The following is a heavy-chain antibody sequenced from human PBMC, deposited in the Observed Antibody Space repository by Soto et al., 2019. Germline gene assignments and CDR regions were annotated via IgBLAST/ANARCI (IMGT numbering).Heavy chain of an antibody. D-gene: IGHD6-6*01. CDR1: GFIFSSHW. Sequence: GGSLRLSCAASGFIFSSHWMHWVRQSAEKGLVWVSRINSDGSSTAYADSVKGRFTISRDNAKNTLYLQMNSLRVEDTAVYYCARDRPDISNPTDHPMFDYWGQGTQVTVSS. V-gene: IGHV3-74*01. J-gene: IGHJ4*02. CDR2: INSDGSST. CDR3: ARDRPDISNPTDHPMFDY.